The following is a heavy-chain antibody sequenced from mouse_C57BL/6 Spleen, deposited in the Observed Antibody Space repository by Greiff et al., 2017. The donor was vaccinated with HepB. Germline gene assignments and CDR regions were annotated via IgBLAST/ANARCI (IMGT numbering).Heavy chain of an antibody. Sequence: VKVVESGAELVRPGASVTLSCKASGYTFTDYEMHWVKQTPVHGLEWIGAIDPETGGTAYNQKFKGKAILTADKSSSTAYMELRSLTSEDSAVYYCTRSGDGYYAGYWGQGTTLTVSS. V-gene: IGHV1-15*01. CDR2: IDPETGGT. CDR3: TRSGDGYYAGY. J-gene: IGHJ2*01. CDR1: GYTFTDYE. D-gene: IGHD2-3*01.